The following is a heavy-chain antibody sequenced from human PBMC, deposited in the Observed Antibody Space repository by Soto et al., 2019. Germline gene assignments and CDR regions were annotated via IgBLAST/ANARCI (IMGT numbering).Heavy chain of an antibody. CDR3: ARMRFGEATYWFDP. Sequence: ASETLSLTCTVSGGIVSIASYFLSWIRQPPGKEMEFIAYVYYTGTTKYSPSLKSRASISLDTSKNQFSLNLSSVTTADTAIYYCARMRFGEATYWFDPWGQGILVTVSS. V-gene: IGHV4-61*01. D-gene: IGHD3-3*01. J-gene: IGHJ5*02. CDR2: VYYTGTT. CDR1: GGIVSIASYF.